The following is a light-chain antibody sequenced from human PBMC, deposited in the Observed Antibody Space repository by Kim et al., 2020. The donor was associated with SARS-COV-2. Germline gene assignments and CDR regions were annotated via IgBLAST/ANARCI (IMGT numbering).Light chain of an antibody. CDR2: KNT. V-gene: IGLV1-47*01. CDR1: GPNIGNNY. Sequence: GNRVTIGFSGIGPNIGNNYIFCYKQVPGTAPRLLIYKNTQRPSGVPDRFSGSKPGTPASLAISGLRSDDEADYYCAAWDDSLTVYVFGTGTKVTVL. CDR3: AAWDDSLTVYV. J-gene: IGLJ1*01.